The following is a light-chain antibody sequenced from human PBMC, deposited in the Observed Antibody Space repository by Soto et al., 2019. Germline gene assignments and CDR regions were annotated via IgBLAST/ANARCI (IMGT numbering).Light chain of an antibody. CDR1: QSISSW. V-gene: IGKV1-5*01. CDR3: QQYNSYSYT. CDR2: DAS. J-gene: IGKJ2*01. Sequence: DIQMTQSPSTPSASVGDRVTITCRASQSISSWLAWYQQKPGKAPKLLIYDASSLESGVPSRFSGSGSGTEFTLTISSLQPDDFATYYCQQYNSYSYTFGQGTKVDIK.